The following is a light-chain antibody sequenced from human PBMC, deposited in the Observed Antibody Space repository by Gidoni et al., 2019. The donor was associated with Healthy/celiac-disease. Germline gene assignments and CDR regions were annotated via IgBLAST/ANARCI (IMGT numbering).Light chain of an antibody. CDR1: QTVLYSSNNKNY. Sequence: DIVMTQSPDSLAVSLGERATINCKSSQTVLYSSNNKNYLAWYQQKQGQTPKLLIYWASTRESGVPDRFSGSGSGTDFTLTISSLQAEDVAVYYCQQYYSTLWTFGQGTKVEIK. CDR3: QQYYSTLWT. CDR2: WAS. V-gene: IGKV4-1*01. J-gene: IGKJ1*01.